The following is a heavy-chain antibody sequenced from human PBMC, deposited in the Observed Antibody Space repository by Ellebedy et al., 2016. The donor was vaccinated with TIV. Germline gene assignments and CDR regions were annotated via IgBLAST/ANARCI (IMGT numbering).Heavy chain of an antibody. D-gene: IGHD7-27*01. CDR3: ARDRALGMSDY. Sequence: GESLKISXAASGFTFSSYAMSWVRQAPGKGLEWVSAISGSGGSTYYADSVKGRFTISRDNSKNTLYLQMNSLRAEDTAVYYCARDRALGMSDYWGQGTLVTVSS. CDR2: ISGSGGST. J-gene: IGHJ4*02. CDR1: GFTFSSYA. V-gene: IGHV3-23*01.